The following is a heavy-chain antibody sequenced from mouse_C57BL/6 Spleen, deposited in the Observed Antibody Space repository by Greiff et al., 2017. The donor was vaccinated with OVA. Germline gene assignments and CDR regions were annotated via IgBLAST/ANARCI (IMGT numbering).Heavy chain of an antibody. V-gene: IGHV5-4*01. Sequence: EVHLVESGGGLVKPGGSLKLSYAASGFTFSSYAMSWVRQTPEKRLEWVATISDGGSYTYYPDNVKGRFTISRDNAKNNLYLQMSHLKSEDTAMYYCARGYYTDWGQGTTLTVSS. CDR2: ISDGGSYT. D-gene: IGHD1-1*01. J-gene: IGHJ2*01. CDR1: GFTFSSYA. CDR3: ARGYYTD.